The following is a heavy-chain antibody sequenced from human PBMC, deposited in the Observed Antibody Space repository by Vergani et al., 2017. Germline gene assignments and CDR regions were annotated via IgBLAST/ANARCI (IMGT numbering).Heavy chain of an antibody. CDR3: RGEMDV. J-gene: IGHJ6*04. V-gene: IGHV3-30*04. CDR1: GFIFQNYT. CDR2: ISNDGRHT. Sequence: VQLLESGGGLVQPGGSLRLSCATYGFIFQNYTMHWVRQAPGKGLEWVALISNDGRHTYYADSVRGRFSISRDNSKNTLYLQMNSLRTEDTANYYCRGEMDVWGKGTTVTVSS.